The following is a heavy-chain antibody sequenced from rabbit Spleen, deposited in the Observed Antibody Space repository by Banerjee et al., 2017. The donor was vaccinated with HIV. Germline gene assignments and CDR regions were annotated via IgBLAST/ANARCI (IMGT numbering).Heavy chain of an antibody. Sequence: QSLEESGGGLVTPGESLKLSCTASGFSFSDKAVMCWVRQAPGKGLEWIACINVVTGKAVYASWAKGRYTFSVTSSTTVTLEMTSLTAADTATYFCARDLPGVIGWNFGWWGPGTLVTVS. CDR2: INVVTGKA. J-gene: IGHJ4*01. CDR3: ARDLPGVIGWNFGW. D-gene: IGHD1-1*01. V-gene: IGHV1S40*01. CDR1: GFSFSDKAV.